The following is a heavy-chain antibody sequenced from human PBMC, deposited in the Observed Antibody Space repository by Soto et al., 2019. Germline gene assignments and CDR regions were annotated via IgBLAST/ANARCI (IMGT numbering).Heavy chain of an antibody. CDR1: GGTFGSYA. V-gene: IGHV1-69*13. CDR2: IIPIFGTA. J-gene: IGHJ6*02. Sequence: GASVKVSCKASGGTFGSYAISWVRQAPGQGLEWMGGIIPIFGTANYAQKFQGRVTITADESTSTAYMELSSLRSEDTAVYYCARDLRGVGFYYYGMDVWGQGTTVTVSS. D-gene: IGHD3-10*01. CDR3: ARDLRGVGFYYYGMDV.